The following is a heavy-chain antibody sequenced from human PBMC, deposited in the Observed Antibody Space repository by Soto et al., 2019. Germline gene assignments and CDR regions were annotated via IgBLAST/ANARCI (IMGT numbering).Heavy chain of an antibody. D-gene: IGHD2-15*01. V-gene: IGHV3-11*01. Sequence: PGGSLRFSGAVSGFSLSDSEMSWIRQAPGKGPEWVSFISRSGDTIYYVDSVKGRFSISRDNANNSVYLQVSSLRVEDTAAYFCARSSGGFEADAFDLWGQGTMVTVSS. CDR2: ISRSGDTI. J-gene: IGHJ3*01. CDR1: GFSLSDSE. CDR3: ARSSGGFEADAFDL.